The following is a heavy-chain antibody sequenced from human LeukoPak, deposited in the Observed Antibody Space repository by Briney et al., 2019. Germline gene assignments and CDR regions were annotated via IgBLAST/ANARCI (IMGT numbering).Heavy chain of an antibody. CDR3: AKQGDRAYFDY. CDR2: ISGSGGKT. J-gene: IGHJ4*02. V-gene: IGHV3-23*01. D-gene: IGHD3-10*01. CDR1: GFTFSTYG. Sequence: GGSLRLSCAASGFTFSTYGMNWVGQAPGKGLEGVSDISGSGGKTQYADSVKGRFTMSRDNSKNTLYLQMSSLRVEDTAIYYCAKQGDRAYFDYWGQGTLVTVSS.